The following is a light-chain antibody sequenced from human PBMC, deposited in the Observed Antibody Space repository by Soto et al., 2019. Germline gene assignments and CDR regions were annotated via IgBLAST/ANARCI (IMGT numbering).Light chain of an antibody. CDR3: QSYNDWPFA. CDR2: GVS. Sequence: EIVLTQSPATLSVSPGERVTLSCRASESLSYFLAWYQHKPGQSPRLLIYGVSTRVDGVPSRFSGGGSATDFTLTISSLQSEDVAVYYCQSYNDWPFAFGQGTKLEI. J-gene: IGKJ2*01. CDR1: ESLSYF. V-gene: IGKV3-15*01.